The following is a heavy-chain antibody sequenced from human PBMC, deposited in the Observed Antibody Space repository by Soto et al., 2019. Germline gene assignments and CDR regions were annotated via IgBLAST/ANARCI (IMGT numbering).Heavy chain of an antibody. D-gene: IGHD6-13*01. CDR1: GFTSSGYV. J-gene: IGHJ4*02. CDR3: AKLTAA. V-gene: IGHV3-23*01. CDR2: ISGRGGGT. Sequence: PGGSLRLSCAASGFTSSGYVMSWVRQAPGKGLEWVYAISGRGGGTYYADSVKGRFTISRDNSNNTVYLQMNSLRDEDTAVYYCAKLTAAWGQGTLVTVSS.